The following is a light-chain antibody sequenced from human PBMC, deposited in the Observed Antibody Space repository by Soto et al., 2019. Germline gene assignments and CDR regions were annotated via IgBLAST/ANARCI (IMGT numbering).Light chain of an antibody. CDR2: LGS. CDR1: QSLLHSNGYNY. CDR3: IQALQTPIT. V-gene: IGKV2-28*01. J-gene: IGKJ5*01. Sequence: DIVMTQSPLSLPVTPGEPASISCRSSQSLLHSNGYNYLDWYLQKPGQSPQLLIYLGSNRASGVPDRFSDSEPGTDLTQKISRVEAEDVGVYYCIQALQTPITFGQGTRLEI.